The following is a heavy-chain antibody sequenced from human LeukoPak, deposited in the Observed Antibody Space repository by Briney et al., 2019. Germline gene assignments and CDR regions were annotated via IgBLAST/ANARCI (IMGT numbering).Heavy chain of an antibody. J-gene: IGHJ4*02. V-gene: IGHV4-39*07. CDR3: ARLRGRIAVAGRADFDY. D-gene: IGHD6-19*01. CDR2: IYYSGST. CDR1: AASFSNSPYY. Sequence: PSETLSLTCTVSAASFSNSPYYWGWIRQPPGKGLEWIGSIYYSGSTYYNPSLKSRVTISVDTSKNQFSLKLSSVTAADTAVYYCARLRGRIAVAGRADFDYWGQGTLVTVSS.